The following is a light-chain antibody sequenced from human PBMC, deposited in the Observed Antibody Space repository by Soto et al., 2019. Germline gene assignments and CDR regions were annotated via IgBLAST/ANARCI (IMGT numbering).Light chain of an antibody. V-gene: IGKV3D-20*02. CDR2: GAS. Sequence: EIVLTQSPGTLSLSPWERATLSCRASQSVSSSYLAWYQQKPGQAPRLLIYGASNRATGIPDRFSGSGSGTDFTLTISSLEPEDFAVYYCQQRSDWLPITFGQGTRLEIK. CDR3: QQRSDWLPIT. J-gene: IGKJ5*01. CDR1: QSVSSSY.